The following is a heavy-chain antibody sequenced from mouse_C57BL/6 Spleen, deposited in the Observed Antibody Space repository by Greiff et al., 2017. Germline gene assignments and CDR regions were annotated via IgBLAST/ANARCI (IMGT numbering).Heavy chain of an antibody. J-gene: IGHJ4*01. D-gene: IGHD4-1*02. Sequence: EVMLVESGGGLVQPKGSLKLSCAASGFSFNTYAMNWVRQAPGKGLEWVARIRSKSNNYATYYADSVKDRFTISRDDSESMLYLQMNNLKTEDTAMYYCVRHQLGGYAMDYWGQGTSVTVSS. CDR1: GFSFNTYA. CDR3: VRHQLGGYAMDY. V-gene: IGHV10-1*01. CDR2: IRSKSNNYAT.